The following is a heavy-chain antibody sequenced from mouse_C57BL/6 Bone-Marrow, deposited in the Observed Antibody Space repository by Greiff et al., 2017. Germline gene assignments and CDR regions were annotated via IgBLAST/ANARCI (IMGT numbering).Heavy chain of an antibody. CDR1: GFTFTDYY. V-gene: IGHV7-3*01. D-gene: IGHD2-2*01. J-gene: IGHJ2*01. Sequence: ELQRVESVGGLVQPGGSLSLSCAASGFTFTDYYMSWVRQPPGKALEWLGFIRITANGYTTEYSASVKGRFTISRDDSQSIRNLQMKALRAKDSATYYCARYGGYGADYWGQGTTLTVSS. CDR3: ARYGGYGADY. CDR2: IRITANGYTT.